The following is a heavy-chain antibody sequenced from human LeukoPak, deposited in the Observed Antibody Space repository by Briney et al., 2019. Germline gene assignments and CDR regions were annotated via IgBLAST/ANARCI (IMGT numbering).Heavy chain of an antibody. CDR2: IKQDGSEK. Sequence: GGSLRLSCAASGFTFSSYWMSWVRQAPGKGLEWVANIKQDGSEKYYVDSVKGRFTLSRDNAKNSLYLQMNSLRAEDTDVYYCARVAQYCSGGSCYGDYYYMDVWGKGTTVTVSS. CDR1: GFTFSSYW. D-gene: IGHD2-15*01. V-gene: IGHV3-7*01. J-gene: IGHJ6*03. CDR3: ARVAQYCSGGSCYGDYYYMDV.